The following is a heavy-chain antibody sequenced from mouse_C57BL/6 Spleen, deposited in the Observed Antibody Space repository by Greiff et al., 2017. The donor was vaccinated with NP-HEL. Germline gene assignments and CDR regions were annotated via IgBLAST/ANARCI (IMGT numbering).Heavy chain of an antibody. CDR2: INPNNGST. J-gene: IGHJ4*01. V-gene: IGHV1-22*01. Sequence: EVQLQQSGPELVKPGASVKMSCKASGYTFTDYNMHWVKQSHGKSLEWIGYINPNNGSTSYNQKLKGKATLTVNKSSSTAYMELRSLTSEDTAVYYCARGGENYYGSSSYWAMDYWGQGTSVTVSS. CDR1: GYTFTDYN. D-gene: IGHD1-1*01. CDR3: ARGGENYYGSSSYWAMDY.